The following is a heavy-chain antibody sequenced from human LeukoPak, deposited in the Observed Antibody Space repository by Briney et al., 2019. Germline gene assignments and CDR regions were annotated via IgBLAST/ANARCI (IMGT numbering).Heavy chain of an antibody. Sequence: GGSLRLSCAASGFTFSDYYMSWIRQAPGKWLEWVSYISSSGSTIYYADSVKGRFTISRDNAKNSLYLQMNSLRAEDTAVYYCARVHEGSSFYYYYYMDVWGKGTTVTVSS. J-gene: IGHJ6*03. D-gene: IGHD6-6*01. CDR2: ISSSGSTI. CDR1: GFTFSDYY. V-gene: IGHV3-11*04. CDR3: ARVHEGSSFYYYYYMDV.